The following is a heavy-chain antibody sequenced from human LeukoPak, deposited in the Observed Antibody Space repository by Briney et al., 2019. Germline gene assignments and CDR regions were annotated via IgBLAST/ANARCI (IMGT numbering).Heavy chain of an antibody. D-gene: IGHD2-15*01. V-gene: IGHV1-18*04. Sequence: ASMKVSCKASGYSFTGYYIHWVRQAPGQGLEWMGWISAYNGNTNYAQKLQGRVTMTTDTSTSTAYMELRSLRSDDTAVYYCAMTLGYCSGGSCWWFDPWGQGTLVTVSS. CDR2: ISAYNGNT. J-gene: IGHJ5*02. CDR3: AMTLGYCSGGSCWWFDP. CDR1: GYSFTGYY.